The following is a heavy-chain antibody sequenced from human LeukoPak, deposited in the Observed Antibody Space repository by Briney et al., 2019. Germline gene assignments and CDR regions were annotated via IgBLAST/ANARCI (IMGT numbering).Heavy chain of an antibody. D-gene: IGHD4-11*01. CDR1: GGSISNSFYY. J-gene: IGHJ4*02. V-gene: IGHV4-39*01. CDR3: ARSYDYSNYGYFDY. Sequence: SETLSLTCTVSGGSISNSFYYWGWIRQPPGKGLEWIGSINYSGSTYYNPSLKSRVTISVDTSKNQFSLKLSSVTAADTAVYYCARSYDYSNYGYFDYWGQGTLVTVSS. CDR2: INYSGST.